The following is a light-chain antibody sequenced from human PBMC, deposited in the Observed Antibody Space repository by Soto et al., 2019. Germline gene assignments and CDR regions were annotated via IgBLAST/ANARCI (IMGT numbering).Light chain of an antibody. Sequence: EIVLTQSPGTLSLSPGERATLSCRASQSVRSSYLAWYQQKPGQAPRLLIYGASSRATGIPDRFSGSGSGTDFTLTSSRLEPEDFAVYYCQQYGSSRTFGQGTKVEIK. V-gene: IGKV3-20*01. CDR1: QSVRSSY. CDR3: QQYGSSRT. J-gene: IGKJ1*01. CDR2: GAS.